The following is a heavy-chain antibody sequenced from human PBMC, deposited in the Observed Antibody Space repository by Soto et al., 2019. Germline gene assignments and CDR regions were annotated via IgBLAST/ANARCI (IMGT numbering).Heavy chain of an antibody. CDR1: GFTFSSYS. V-gene: IGHV3-48*01. Sequence: EVQLVESGGGLVQPGGSLRLSCAASGFTFSSYSMNWVRQAPGKGLEWVSYISSSSSTIYYADSVKGRFTISRDNAKNSLYLQMNSLRAEDTAVYYCARDRMVRGVTYDYWGQGTLVTVSS. CDR3: ARDRMVRGVTYDY. J-gene: IGHJ4*02. CDR2: ISSSSSTI. D-gene: IGHD3-10*01.